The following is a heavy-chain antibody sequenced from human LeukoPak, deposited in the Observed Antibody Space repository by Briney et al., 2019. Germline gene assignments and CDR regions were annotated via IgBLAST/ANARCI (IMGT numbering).Heavy chain of an antibody. Sequence: SETLSLTCAVSGGSISSGGYSWSWIRQPPGKGLEWIGYIYQSGSTYYNPSLKSRVTISVDRSKNQFSLKLSSVTAADTAVYHCARAPVTMIVVVTQFDIWGQGTMVTVSS. D-gene: IGHD3-22*01. CDR3: ARAPVTMIVVVTQFDI. CDR2: IYQSGST. CDR1: GGSISSGGYS. J-gene: IGHJ3*02. V-gene: IGHV4-30-2*01.